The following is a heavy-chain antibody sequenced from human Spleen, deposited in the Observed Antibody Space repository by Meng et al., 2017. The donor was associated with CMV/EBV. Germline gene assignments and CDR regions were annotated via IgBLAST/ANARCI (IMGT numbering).Heavy chain of an antibody. V-gene: IGHV4-59*12. CDR2: IYYSGST. CDR1: GGSISSYY. D-gene: IGHD3-3*01. CDR3: ARDQRAYDFWSGYFY. Sequence: SETLSLTCTVSGGSISSYYWSWIRQPPGKGLEWIGYIYYSGSTNYNPSLKSRVTISVDTSKNQVSLKLSSVTAADTALYYCARDQRAYDFWSGYFYWGQGTLVTVSS. J-gene: IGHJ4*02.